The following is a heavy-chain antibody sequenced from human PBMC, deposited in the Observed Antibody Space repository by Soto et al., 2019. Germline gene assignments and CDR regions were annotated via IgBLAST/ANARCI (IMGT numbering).Heavy chain of an antibody. Sequence: EVQLLESGGGLVQPGGSLRLSCAASGFTFSNYAMSWVRQAPGKGLEWISAISGSGGRTYYADSVKGRFTISRDSSKNTLFLQMNSLSTADTAVYYCANPADDSGWSFYAFDIWGQGTMVPVSS. CDR1: GFTFSNYA. V-gene: IGHV3-23*01. J-gene: IGHJ3*02. CDR2: ISGSGGRT. CDR3: ANPADDSGWSFYAFDI. D-gene: IGHD6-19*01.